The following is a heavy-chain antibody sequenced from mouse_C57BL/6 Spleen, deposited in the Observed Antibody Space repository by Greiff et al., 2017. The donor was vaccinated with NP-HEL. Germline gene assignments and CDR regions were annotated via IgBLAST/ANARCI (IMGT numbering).Heavy chain of an antibody. CDR3: ARKVYYDYDVGAY. V-gene: IGHV1-50*01. J-gene: IGHJ3*01. CDR1: GYTFTSYW. D-gene: IGHD2-4*01. Sequence: VQLQQPGAELVKPGASVKLSCKASGYTFTSYWMQWVKQRPGQGLEWIGELDPSDRYTNYNQKFKGKATLTVDTSSSTAYMQLSSLTSEDSAVYYCARKVYYDYDVGAYWGQGTLVTVSA. CDR2: LDPSDRYT.